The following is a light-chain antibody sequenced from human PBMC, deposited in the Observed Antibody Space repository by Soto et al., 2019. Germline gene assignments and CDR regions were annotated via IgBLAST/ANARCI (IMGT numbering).Light chain of an antibody. CDR2: EVS. Sequence: QSALTQPASVSRSPGQSITISCTGTSSDVGGYDFVAWFQQLPDKAPKVMIYEVSNRPSGVSDRFSGSKSGNTASLIISGLQAEDEADYYCQSYDSRLSGSVFGTGTKV. CDR3: QSYDSRLSGSV. J-gene: IGLJ1*01. CDR1: SSDVGGYDF. V-gene: IGLV2-14*01.